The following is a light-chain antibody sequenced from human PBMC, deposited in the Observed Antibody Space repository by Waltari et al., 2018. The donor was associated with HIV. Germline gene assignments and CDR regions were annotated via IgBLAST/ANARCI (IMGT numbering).Light chain of an antibody. Sequence: QSALTQPPSPSGSPGQSVTISCTGTTSDVGGYNYVSRYQQHPGKAPKLMIYEVSKRPSGVPDRFSGSKSGNTASLTVSGLQAEDEADYYCSSYAGSNNFVVFGGGTKLTVL. J-gene: IGLJ3*02. CDR1: TSDVGGYNY. V-gene: IGLV2-8*01. CDR3: SSYAGSNNFVV. CDR2: EVS.